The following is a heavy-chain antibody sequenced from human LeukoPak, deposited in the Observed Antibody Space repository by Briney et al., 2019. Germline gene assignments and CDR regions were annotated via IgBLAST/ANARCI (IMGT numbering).Heavy chain of an antibody. CDR1: GFTFSTYE. J-gene: IGHJ6*03. Sequence: GGSLRLSCAASGFTFSTYEMNWVRQTPGEGLEWVSYISSSGSTIYYADSVKGRFTISRDNAKNSLYLQMNSLRAEDTAIYYCARRSGYAYYYYYMDVWGKGTTVTVSS. CDR3: ARRSGYAYYYYYMDV. V-gene: IGHV3-48*03. D-gene: IGHD5-12*01. CDR2: ISSSGSTI.